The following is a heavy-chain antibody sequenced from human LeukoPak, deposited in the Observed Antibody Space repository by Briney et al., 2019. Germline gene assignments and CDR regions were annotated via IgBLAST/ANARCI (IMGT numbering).Heavy chain of an antibody. CDR3: ARDPQCNVYYFHY. CDR2: IWYDGSGK. D-gene: IGHD6-19*01. V-gene: IGHV3-33*01. Sequence: PGRSLRLSCAASGFTFSSYGMHWVRQAPGKGLEWVGIIWYDGSGKYYADSVKGRFTISRDNSKNTVYLQMNSLRGEDTAVYYCARDPQCNVYYFHYWGQGTLVTVSS. J-gene: IGHJ4*02. CDR1: GFTFSSYG.